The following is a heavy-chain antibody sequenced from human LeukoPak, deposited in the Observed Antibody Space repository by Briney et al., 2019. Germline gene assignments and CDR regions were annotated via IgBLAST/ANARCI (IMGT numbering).Heavy chain of an antibody. J-gene: IGHJ6*02. CDR1: GGSISSSSYY. V-gene: IGHV4-39*07. Sequence: SETLSLTCTVSGGSISSSSYYWGWIRQPPGKGLEWIGSIYYSGSTYYNPSLKSRVTISVDTSKNQFSLKLSSVSAADTAVYYCARGGGTRYYYYGMDVWGQGTTVTVSS. CDR3: ARGGGTRYYYYGMDV. CDR2: IYYSGST. D-gene: IGHD2-15*01.